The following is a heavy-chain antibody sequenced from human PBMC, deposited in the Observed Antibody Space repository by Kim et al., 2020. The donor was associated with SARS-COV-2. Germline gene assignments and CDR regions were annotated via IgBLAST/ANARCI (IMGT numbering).Heavy chain of an antibody. CDR2: IYYSGST. CDR3: ARDRWYEKYFDY. D-gene: IGHD6-13*01. V-gene: IGHV4-31*03. CDR1: GGSISSGGYY. J-gene: IGHJ4*02. Sequence: SETLSLTCTVSGGSISSGGYYWSWIRQHPGKGLEWIGYIYYSGSTYYNPSLKSRVTISVDTSKNQFSLKLSSVTAADTAVYYCARDRWYEKYFDYWGQGTLVTVSS.